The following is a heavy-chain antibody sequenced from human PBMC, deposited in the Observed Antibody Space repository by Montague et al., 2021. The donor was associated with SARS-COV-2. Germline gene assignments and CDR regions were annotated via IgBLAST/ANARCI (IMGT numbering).Heavy chain of an antibody. Sequence: ETLSLTCAVYGGSFSVYYWSWLRQSPRSGLEWVANMKLDGSAVYYVDSVKGRFTISRGNVKNSLYLQMNTLRAEDTAVYYCARATLYMDVWGKGTTVTVSS. CDR1: GGSFSVYY. CDR3: ARATLYMDV. CDR2: MKLDGSAV. J-gene: IGHJ6*03. V-gene: IGHV3-7*01.